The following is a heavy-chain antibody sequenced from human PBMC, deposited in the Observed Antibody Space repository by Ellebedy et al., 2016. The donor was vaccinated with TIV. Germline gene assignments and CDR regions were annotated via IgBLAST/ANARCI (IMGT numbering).Heavy chain of an antibody. Sequence: GGSLRLXXAASGFTFSSYAMSWVRQAPGKGLEWVSGLSGSGGSTYYADSVKGRFTISRDNSKNTLYLQMNSLRDEDTAVYYCAKGGAVTTRGYFDLWGRGTLVTVSS. J-gene: IGHJ2*01. V-gene: IGHV3-23*01. CDR1: GFTFSSYA. D-gene: IGHD4-17*01. CDR3: AKGGAVTTRGYFDL. CDR2: LSGSGGST.